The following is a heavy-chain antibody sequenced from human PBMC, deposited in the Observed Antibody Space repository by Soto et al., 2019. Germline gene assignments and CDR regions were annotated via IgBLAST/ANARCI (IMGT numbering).Heavy chain of an antibody. Sequence: QVQLQQWGAGLLKPSETLSLTCAVYGGSFSGYYWSWIRQPPGKGLEWIGEINHSGSTNYNPSRKSRVTISVDTSKNQFSLKVSSVTAADTAVYYCARGSRDSSGYYGLGYWGQGTLVTVSS. CDR2: INHSGST. D-gene: IGHD3-22*01. V-gene: IGHV4-34*01. CDR3: ARGSRDSSGYYGLGY. CDR1: GGSFSGYY. J-gene: IGHJ4*02.